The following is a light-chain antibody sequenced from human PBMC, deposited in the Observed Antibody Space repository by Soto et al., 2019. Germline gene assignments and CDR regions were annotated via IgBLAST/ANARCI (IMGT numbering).Light chain of an antibody. V-gene: IGLV2-11*01. CDR1: SSDVGAYNY. Sequence: QSALTQPRSVSGSPGQSVTISCSGTSSDVGAYNYVSWYQQHPGKAPKLIIYDVTKRPSGVPDRFSGSKSGNAASLTISGLQAEDEADYYCCSYAGSSSFVFGTATKLTVL. J-gene: IGLJ1*01. CDR3: CSYAGSSSFV. CDR2: DVT.